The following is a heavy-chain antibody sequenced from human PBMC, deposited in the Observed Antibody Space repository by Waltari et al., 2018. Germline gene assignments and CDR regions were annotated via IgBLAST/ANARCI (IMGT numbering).Heavy chain of an antibody. D-gene: IGHD6-19*01. J-gene: IGHJ4*02. CDR1: GFTFSRFA. Sequence: QLLESGGGLVEPGGSLRLSCVGSGFTFSRFAISWVRQAPGKGLEGVSAVSNAGRTYSAASVRGRFTVIRDDDKSTLYMQMDDLRVEDTAVYYCAKDHPTSGWPAFEVWGQGTVVTVS. V-gene: IGHV3-23*01. CDR2: VSNAGRT. CDR3: AKDHPTSGWPAFEV.